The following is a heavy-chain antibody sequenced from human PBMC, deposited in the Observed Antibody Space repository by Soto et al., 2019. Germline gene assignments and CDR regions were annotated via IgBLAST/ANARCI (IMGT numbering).Heavy chain of an antibody. CDR2: ISAYNGNT. J-gene: IGHJ4*02. CDR1: GYTFTSYG. CDR3: ARDLYYKKLIVATPGHY. D-gene: IGHD5-12*01. Sequence: ASVKVSCKASGYTFTSYGISWVRQAPGQGLEWMGWISAYNGNTNYAQKLQGRVTMTTDTSTSTAYMELRSLRSDDTAVYYCARDLYYKKLIVATPGHYWGQGTLVTVSS. V-gene: IGHV1-18*01.